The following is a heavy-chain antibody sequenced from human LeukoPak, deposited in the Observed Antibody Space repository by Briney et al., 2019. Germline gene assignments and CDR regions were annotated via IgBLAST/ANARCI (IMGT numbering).Heavy chain of an antibody. J-gene: IGHJ5*02. Sequence: GGSLRLSCAASGFTFSSYSMNWVRQAPGKGLEWVSSISSSSSYIYYADSVKGRFTISRDNAKNSLYLQMNSLRAEDTAVYYCAKDHGGYCSSTSCYTNWFDPWGQGTLVTVSS. CDR3: AKDHGGYCSSTSCYTNWFDP. CDR2: ISSSSSYI. D-gene: IGHD2-2*02. CDR1: GFTFSSYS. V-gene: IGHV3-21*01.